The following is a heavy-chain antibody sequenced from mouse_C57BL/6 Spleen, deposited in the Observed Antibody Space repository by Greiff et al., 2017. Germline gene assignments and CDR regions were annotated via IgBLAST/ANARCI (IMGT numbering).Heavy chain of an antibody. Sequence: VQLQQPGAELVMPGASVKLSCKASGFTFTSYWMHWVQQTPGQGLEWIGEIDPSDSYTNYNQKFKGQSTLTVDKSSSTAYLQLSSLTSEDSAVYYCARLWGYYYGSSYGYFDVWGTGTTVTVSS. CDR2: IDPSDSYT. CDR1: GFTFTSYW. CDR3: ARLWGYYYGSSYGYFDV. V-gene: IGHV1-69*01. J-gene: IGHJ1*03. D-gene: IGHD1-1*01.